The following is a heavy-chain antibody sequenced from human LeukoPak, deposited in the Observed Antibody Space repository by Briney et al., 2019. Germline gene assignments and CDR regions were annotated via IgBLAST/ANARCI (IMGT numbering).Heavy chain of an antibody. D-gene: IGHD2-15*01. V-gene: IGHV3-30*04. Sequence: GGSLRLSCAASGFTFSSYAMHWVRQAPGKGLEWVAVISYDGSNKYYADSVKGRFTISRDNSKNTLYLQMNSLRAEDTAVYYCARDACRGSCYSGSVGAFDIWGQGTMVTVSS. J-gene: IGHJ3*02. CDR1: GFTFSSYA. CDR2: ISYDGSNK. CDR3: ARDACRGSCYSGSVGAFDI.